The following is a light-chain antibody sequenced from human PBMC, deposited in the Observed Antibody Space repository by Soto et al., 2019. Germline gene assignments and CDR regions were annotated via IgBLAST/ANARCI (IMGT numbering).Light chain of an antibody. Sequence: EILLTQSPGTLSLSPGERATLSCRASQSVSNSYLAWYQQKPGQAPRLLIYGASGSATGIPDRFSGSGSGTDFTLTISRLEPDDFAVYYCQQYGSSPFTFGQGTKLEI. CDR1: QSVSNSY. CDR2: GAS. V-gene: IGKV3-20*01. J-gene: IGKJ2*01. CDR3: QQYGSSPFT.